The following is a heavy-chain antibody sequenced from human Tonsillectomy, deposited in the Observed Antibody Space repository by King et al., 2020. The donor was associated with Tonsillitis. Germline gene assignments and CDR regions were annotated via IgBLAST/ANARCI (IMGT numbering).Heavy chain of an antibody. CDR3: ARSYYSDFFDY. V-gene: IGHV3-13*01. CDR1: GFTFSSYD. CDR2: IGTAVDT. D-gene: IGHD1-26*01. J-gene: IGHJ4*02. Sequence: VQLVESGGGLVQPGGSLRLSCAASGFTFSSYDMHWVRHATGKGLEWVSAIGTAVDTYYAGSVKGRFTISRENAKNSLYFQMNSLRAEDTAVYYCARSYYSDFFDYWGQGTLVTVSS.